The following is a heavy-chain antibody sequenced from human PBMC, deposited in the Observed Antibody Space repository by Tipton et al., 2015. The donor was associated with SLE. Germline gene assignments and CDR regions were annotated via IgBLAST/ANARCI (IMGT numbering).Heavy chain of an antibody. D-gene: IGHD3-16*01. CDR3: ARPGGGHCSRPICPSLAYDV. Sequence: QLVQSGPEVKKPGASVKVSCKASGYTFTGYYMHWVRQAPGQGLEWMGWINPNSGGTNYAQKFQGRVTMTRDTSISTAYMELSRLRSEDTAVYYCARPGGGHCSRPICPSLAYDVWGQGTWVTVSS. V-gene: IGHV1-2*02. CDR2: INPNSGGT. CDR1: GYTFTGYY. J-gene: IGHJ3*01.